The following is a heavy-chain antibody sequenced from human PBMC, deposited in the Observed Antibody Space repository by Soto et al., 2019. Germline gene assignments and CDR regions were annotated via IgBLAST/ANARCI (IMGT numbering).Heavy chain of an antibody. Sequence: EVQLVESGGALVQPGGSLRLSCAASGFTVSTSYMSWVRQVPGKGLEWVSIIYSDGYTYYAASLKDRFTISRDNSKNTLHRQMSSLRAEDTAVYYCAIRTYCPSTTCFDYWGQGTLVTVSS. CDR3: AIRTYCPSTTCFDY. CDR2: IYSDGYT. V-gene: IGHV3-66*01. D-gene: IGHD2-2*01. CDR1: GFTVSTSY. J-gene: IGHJ4*02.